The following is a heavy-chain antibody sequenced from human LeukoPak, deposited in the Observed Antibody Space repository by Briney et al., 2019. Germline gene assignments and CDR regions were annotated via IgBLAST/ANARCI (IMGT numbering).Heavy chain of an antibody. V-gene: IGHV3-7*03. CDR2: IKYDGSEQ. CDR3: ARDYGWSFAN. Sequence: GGSLRLSCTSSGFIFSSHWMNWVRQAPGKGPEWVANIKYDGSEQYYVDSVKGRFSISRDNTKNLLYLQMNSLRVEDTAVYYCARDYGWSFANWGQGTLVTVS. J-gene: IGHJ4*02. D-gene: IGHD3-10*01. CDR1: GFIFSSHW.